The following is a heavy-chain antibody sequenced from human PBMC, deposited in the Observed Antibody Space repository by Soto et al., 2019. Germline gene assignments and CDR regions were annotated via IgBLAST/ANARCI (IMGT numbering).Heavy chain of an antibody. D-gene: IGHD2-21*02. CDR2: IIPIFGTA. CDR1: GGTFSSYA. J-gene: IGHJ6*02. V-gene: IGHV1-69*01. Sequence: QVQLVQSGAEVKKPRSSVEVSCKASGGTFSSYAISWVRQAPGQGLEWMGGIIPIFGTANYAQKFQGRVTITADESTSTAYMELSSLRSEDTAVYYCASPFPYCGGDCTYYYGIDVWGQGTTVTVSS. CDR3: ASPFPYCGGDCTYYYGIDV.